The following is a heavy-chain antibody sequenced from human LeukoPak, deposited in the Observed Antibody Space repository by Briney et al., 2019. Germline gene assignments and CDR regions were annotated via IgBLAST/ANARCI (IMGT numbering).Heavy chain of an antibody. J-gene: IGHJ4*02. V-gene: IGHV3-20*04. CDR3: ARNYYDSSVASDY. CDR1: GLTFNDYG. CDR2: INWNGGYT. D-gene: IGHD3-22*01. Sequence: RTGGSLRLSCAASGLTFNDYGMSWVRQGPGKGLEWVSGINWNGGYTAYADSVKGRFTISRDNAKNSLYLQMNSLTAGDTALYYCARNYYDSSVASDYWGQGTLVTVSS.